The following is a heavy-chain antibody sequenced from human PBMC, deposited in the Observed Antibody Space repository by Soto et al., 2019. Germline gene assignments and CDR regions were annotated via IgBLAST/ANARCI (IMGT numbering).Heavy chain of an antibody. CDR3: AKDLARSRYHRELDY. V-gene: IGHV3-9*01. CDR1: GFTFDDYA. CDR2: ISWNSDSI. J-gene: IGHJ4*02. Sequence: EVQLVESGGGLVQPGRSLRLSCAASGFTFDDYAMHWVRQAPGKCLEWVSGISWNSDSIGYADSVKGRFTISSDNAKNTLYLQMNSLRAEDTALYYCAKDLARSRYHRELDYWGQGSLVTVSS. D-gene: IGHD3-16*02.